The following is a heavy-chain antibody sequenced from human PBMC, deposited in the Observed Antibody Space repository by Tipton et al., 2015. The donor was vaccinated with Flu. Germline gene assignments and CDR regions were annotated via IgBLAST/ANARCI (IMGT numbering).Heavy chain of an antibody. Sequence: TLSLTCTASGGSIGSGGDYWSWIRQHPGKGLEWIGSIYYSGSTYYNPSLESRLSISVDTSKNQFSLKLISMTAADAAVYYCARDQGFGGGLTYDYYAMDVWGQGTTVTVSS. CDR2: IYYSGST. CDR3: ARDQGFGGGLTYDYYAMDV. V-gene: IGHV4-31*03. CDR1: GGSIGSGGDY. J-gene: IGHJ6*02. D-gene: IGHD3-10*01.